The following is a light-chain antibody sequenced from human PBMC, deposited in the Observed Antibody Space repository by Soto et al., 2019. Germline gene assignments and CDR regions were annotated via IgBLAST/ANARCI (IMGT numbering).Light chain of an antibody. CDR2: DVS. J-gene: IGLJ2*01. V-gene: IGLV2-14*01. Sequence: QSALTQPASVSGSPGQSITISCTGTSSDVGGYNYVSWYQQHPGKAPKLMIYDVSNRPSGVSNRFSGSKSGNTASLTISGLQAEDEADYNCSSYTSSSSVVFGGGTQLTVL. CDR1: SSDVGGYNY. CDR3: SSYTSSSSVV.